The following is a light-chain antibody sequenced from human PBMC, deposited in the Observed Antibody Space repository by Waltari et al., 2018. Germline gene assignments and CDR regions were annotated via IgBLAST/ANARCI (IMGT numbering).Light chain of an antibody. CDR3: QQSYSTPHT. CDR2: TTS. V-gene: IGKV1-39*01. CDR1: HSISIY. Sequence: DIQMTQSPSSLSASVGDRVTITCRASHSISIYLNWYQQKPGKAPKLLIYTTSSLQSGVPSRFSGSGSGTDFTLTISSLQPDDFAAYYCQQSYSTPHTFGGGTKVDIK. J-gene: IGKJ4*01.